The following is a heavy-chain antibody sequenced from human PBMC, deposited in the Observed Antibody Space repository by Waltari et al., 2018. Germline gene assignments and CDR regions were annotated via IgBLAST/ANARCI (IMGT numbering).Heavy chain of an antibody. V-gene: IGHV3-23*01. CDR2: ISGSGGSP. J-gene: IGHJ2*01. CDR1: GFTFSSYA. D-gene: IGHD1-1*01. Sequence: EVQLLESGGGLVQPGGSLRLSCAASGFTFSSYAMSWVRQAPGKGLEWVSAISGSGGSPYYADSVKGRFTISRDNSKNTLYLQMNSLRAEDTAVYYCAKGTTSHWYFDLWGRGTLVTVSS. CDR3: AKGTTSHWYFDL.